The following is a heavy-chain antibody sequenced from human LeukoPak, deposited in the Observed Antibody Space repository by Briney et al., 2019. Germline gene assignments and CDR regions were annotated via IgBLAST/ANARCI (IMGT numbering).Heavy chain of an antibody. CDR3: ASGVHYSSGWIDI. CDR1: RFTLSSNE. CDR2: ISSSGGTI. J-gene: IGHJ3*02. D-gene: IGHD6-19*01. V-gene: IGHV3-48*03. Sequence: GGSLRLSCAASRFTLSSNEMNWVRQAPGKGLEWLSYISSSGGTIHYVDSVKGRFTISRDNAKNSLFLQMNSLRAEDTAVYYCASGVHYSSGWIDIWGQGTMVTVSS.